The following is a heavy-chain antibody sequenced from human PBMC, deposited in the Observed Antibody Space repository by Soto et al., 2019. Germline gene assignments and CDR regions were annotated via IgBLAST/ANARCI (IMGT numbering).Heavy chain of an antibody. CDR2: IKSKTDGGTT. CDR3: TTASLLDYYGSGSPSGDY. V-gene: IGHV3-15*07. J-gene: IGHJ4*02. Sequence: GGSLRLSCAASGFTFSNAWMNWVRQAPGKGLEWVGRIKSKTDGGTTDYAAPVKGRFTISRDDSKNTLYLQMNSLKTEDTAVYYCTTASLLDYYGSGSPSGDYWGQGTLVTVSS. CDR1: GFTFSNAW. D-gene: IGHD3-10*01.